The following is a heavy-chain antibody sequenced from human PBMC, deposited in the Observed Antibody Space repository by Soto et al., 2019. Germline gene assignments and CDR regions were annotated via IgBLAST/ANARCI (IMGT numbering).Heavy chain of an antibody. D-gene: IGHD5-12*01. V-gene: IGHV3-11*03. Sequence: GGSLRLSCAASGFTFSDYYMSWIRQAPGKGLEWVSYISSSSIYTNYADSVKGRFTISRDNAKSSLYLQMSSLRSEDTAVYYCALRVRDIVATTQPIDYWGQGTLVTVSS. J-gene: IGHJ4*02. CDR1: GFTFSDYY. CDR3: ALRVRDIVATTQPIDY. CDR2: ISSSSIYT.